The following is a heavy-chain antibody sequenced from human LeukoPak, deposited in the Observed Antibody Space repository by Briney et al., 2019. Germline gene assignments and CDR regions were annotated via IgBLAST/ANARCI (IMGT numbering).Heavy chain of an antibody. CDR3: ARGDMYFQDNAYRSLDH. CDR2: ISPKSDDT. CDR1: GYTFTGYY. V-gene: IGHV1-2*02. J-gene: IGHJ4*02. Sequence: GASVKVSCKASGYTFTGYYMHWVRQAPGQGLEWMGWISPKSDDTKYAQKFQGRLTVTRDTSISTTYMYLSGLRPDDTAVYYCARGDMYFQDNAYRSLDHWGQGTLVTVSS. D-gene: IGHD3-16*01.